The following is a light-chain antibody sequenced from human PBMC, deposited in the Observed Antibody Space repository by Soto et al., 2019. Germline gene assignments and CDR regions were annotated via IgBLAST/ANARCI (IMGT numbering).Light chain of an antibody. CDR2: WAS. Sequence: IVMTQSPDSLAVSLGERATINCKSSQSVLYSSNNKNYLAWYQQKPGQPPKLLIYWASTRESGVPDRFTGSGSGTDFTLTISSLQAEDAAVYYCQQYYGSSSTFGQGTKLEIK. J-gene: IGKJ2*01. V-gene: IGKV4-1*01. CDR3: QQYYGSSST. CDR1: QSVLYSSNNKNY.